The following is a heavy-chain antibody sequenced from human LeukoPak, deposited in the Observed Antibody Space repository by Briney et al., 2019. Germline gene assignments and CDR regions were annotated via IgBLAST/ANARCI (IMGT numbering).Heavy chain of an antibody. CDR1: GYTFTVYF. D-gene: IGHD3-22*01. CDR3: ARAYYYDISGPISAFDL. J-gene: IGHJ3*01. V-gene: IGHV1-2*02. CDR2: INPHSGDT. Sequence: GASVKVSCKASGYTFTVYFLHWMRQAPGQGLELLGWINPHSGDTKYEQKFQGRVTMTRDTPITTAYMQLNSLTSDDTALYYCARAYYYDISGPISAFDLWGQGTMVTVSS.